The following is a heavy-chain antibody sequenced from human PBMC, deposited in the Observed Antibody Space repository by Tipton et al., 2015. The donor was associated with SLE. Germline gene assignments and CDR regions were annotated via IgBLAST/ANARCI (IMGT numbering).Heavy chain of an antibody. Sequence: TLSLTCAVYGGSFSGYYWSWIRQPPGKGLEWIGEINHSGSTNYNPSLESRVTISVDTSKNQFSLKLSSVTAADTAVYYCASGAAGEGYDFDYWGQGTLVTVAS. CDR3: ASGAAGEGYDFDY. D-gene: IGHD2-15*01. CDR1: GGSFSGYY. V-gene: IGHV4-34*01. CDR2: INHSGST. J-gene: IGHJ4*02.